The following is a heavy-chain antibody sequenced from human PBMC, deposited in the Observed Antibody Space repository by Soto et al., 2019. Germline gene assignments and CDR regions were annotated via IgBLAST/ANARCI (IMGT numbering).Heavy chain of an antibody. J-gene: IGHJ6*02. Sequence: QVQLVESGGGVVQPGRSLRLSCAASGFTFSSYGMHWVRQAPGKGLEWVAVIWYDGSNKYYADSVKGRFTISRDNSKNTLYLQMNSLRAEDTAVYYCASSPLRAGMDVWGQGTTVTVSS. CDR1: GFTFSSYG. D-gene: IGHD4-17*01. CDR3: ASSPLRAGMDV. CDR2: IWYDGSNK. V-gene: IGHV3-33*01.